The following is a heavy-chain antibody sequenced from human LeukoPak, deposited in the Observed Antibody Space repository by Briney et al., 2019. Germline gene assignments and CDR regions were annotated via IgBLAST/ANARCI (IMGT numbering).Heavy chain of an antibody. V-gene: IGHV4-4*07. CDR3: ARGRYCSATICSGGDAFDI. Sequence: PSKTLSLTCTVSGGSISNYYWSWLRQPAGKGLEWIGRIYTSASTNYNPSLKSRVTLSVDASKNQFSLRLSSLTAADTAVYYCARGRYCSATICSGGDAFDIWGQGTVVTVSS. CDR2: IYTSAST. CDR1: GGSISNYY. J-gene: IGHJ3*02. D-gene: IGHD2-2*01.